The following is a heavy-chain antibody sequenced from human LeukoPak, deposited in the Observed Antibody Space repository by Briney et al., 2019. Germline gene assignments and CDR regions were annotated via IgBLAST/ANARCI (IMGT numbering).Heavy chain of an antibody. Sequence: ASVKVSCKASGFTFRTCTVQWVRQARGQRLEWIGWVSVGSGMTKYAHSLQERLSITRDMSTGTAYMELGSLTSDDTAVYYCAAELNGVNSDCCNFEIWGQGTMVTVSS. CDR1: GFTFRTCT. J-gene: IGHJ3*02. CDR2: VSVGSGMT. V-gene: IGHV1-58*01. D-gene: IGHD4-23*01. CDR3: AAELNGVNSDCCNFEI.